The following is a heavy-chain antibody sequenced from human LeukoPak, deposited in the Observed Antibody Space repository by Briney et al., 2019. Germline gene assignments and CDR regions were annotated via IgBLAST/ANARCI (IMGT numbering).Heavy chain of an antibody. V-gene: IGHV3-30*18. CDR2: ISYDGSNK. D-gene: IGHD2-2*01. CDR3: AKDLIDIVVVPAAMAGIAVASAFDY. CDR1: GFTFSSYG. Sequence: PGGSLTLSCAVSGFTFSSYGMHWVRQAPGQGLEWVAVISYDGSNKYYADSVKGRFTISRYNSKNTMYLKMNSLRSEDTTVYYCAKDLIDIVVVPAAMAGIAVASAFDYWGQGTLVTVSS. J-gene: IGHJ4*02.